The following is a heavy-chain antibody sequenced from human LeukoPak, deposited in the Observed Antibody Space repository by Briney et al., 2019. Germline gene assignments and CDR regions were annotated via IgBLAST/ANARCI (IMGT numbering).Heavy chain of an antibody. J-gene: IGHJ4*02. V-gene: IGHV1-46*01. D-gene: IGHD3-22*01. CDR2: INPSGGST. Sequence: ASVKVSCKASGYTFTSFYMHWVRQAPGQGLEWMGIINPSGGSTSYAQKFQGRVTMTRDTSTTTVYMELSSLRSEDTAVYYCARDLASSGYYWNWGQGTLVTVSS. CDR3: ARDLASSGYYWN. CDR1: GYTFTSFY.